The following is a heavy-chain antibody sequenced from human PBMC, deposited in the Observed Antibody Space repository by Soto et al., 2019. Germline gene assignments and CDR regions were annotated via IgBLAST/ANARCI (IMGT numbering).Heavy chain of an antibody. CDR1: GFTFGSSA. D-gene: IGHD6-19*01. CDR3: AADVIGVAGDFDH. J-gene: IGHJ4*02. CDR2: IVVASGYS. V-gene: IGHV1-58*01. Sequence: LVQSGPDVKKPGTSVKVSCKTSGFTFGSSAVQWVRQVRGLRLEWIGWIVVASGYSNVAQKFQDRVSLTRDLSTNTAFMELSSLTSEDSAMYYCAADVIGVAGDFDHWGQGTLVSVSS.